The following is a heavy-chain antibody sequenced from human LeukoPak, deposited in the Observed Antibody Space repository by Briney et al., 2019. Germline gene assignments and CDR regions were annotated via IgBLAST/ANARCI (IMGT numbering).Heavy chain of an antibody. J-gene: IGHJ4*02. CDR2: IYTSGST. D-gene: IGHD3-3*01. CDR1: GGSISSYY. V-gene: IGHV4-4*07. CDR3: ARDSSFGVVTNGFDY. Sequence: PSETLSLTCTVSGGSISSYYWSWIRQPAGKGLEWIGRIYTSGSTNYNPSLKSRVTMSVDTSKNQFSLKLSSVTAADTAVYYCARDSSFGVVTNGFDYWGQGTLVTVSS.